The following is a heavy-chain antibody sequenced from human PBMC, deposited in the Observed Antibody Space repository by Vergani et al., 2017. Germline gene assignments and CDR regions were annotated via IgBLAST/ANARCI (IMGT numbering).Heavy chain of an antibody. V-gene: IGHV1-2*02. CDR3: ARVMVTAITRDDAFDI. CDR1: GGTFSSYA. Sequence: QVQLVQSGAEVKKPGSSVKVSCKASGGTFSSYAISWVRQAPGQGLEWMGGIIPNSGGTNYAQKFQGRVTMTRDTSISTAYMELGRLRSDDTAVYYWARVMVTAITRDDAFDIWGQGTMVTVSS. J-gene: IGHJ3*02. CDR2: IIPNSGGT. D-gene: IGHD2-21*02.